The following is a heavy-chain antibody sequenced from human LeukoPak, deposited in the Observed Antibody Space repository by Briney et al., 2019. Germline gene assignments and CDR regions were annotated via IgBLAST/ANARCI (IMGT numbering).Heavy chain of an antibody. Sequence: ASVKVSCKASGYTFSDYYMYWVRQAPGQGLEWMGWINPNSGGADYAQNFQGRVTMTRDTSISTAYMELSSLRSEDTAVYYCATGYSSGWYDYWGQGTLVTVSS. J-gene: IGHJ4*02. V-gene: IGHV1-2*02. CDR1: GYTFSDYY. D-gene: IGHD6-19*01. CDR3: ATGYSSGWYDY. CDR2: INPNSGGA.